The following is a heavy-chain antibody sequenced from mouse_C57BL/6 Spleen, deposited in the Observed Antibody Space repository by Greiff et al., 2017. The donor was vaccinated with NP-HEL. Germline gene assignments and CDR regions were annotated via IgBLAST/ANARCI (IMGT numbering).Heavy chain of an antibody. Sequence: EVKLMESGPGMVKPSQSLSLTCTVTGYSITSGYDWHWIRHFPGNKLEWMGYISYSGSTNYNPSLKSRISITHDTSTNHFFLKSNSVTTEDTATYDCARALYDYDVGWYFDVWGTGTTVTVSS. D-gene: IGHD2-4*01. CDR2: ISYSGST. CDR1: GYSITSGYD. CDR3: ARALYDYDVGWYFDV. J-gene: IGHJ1*03. V-gene: IGHV3-1*01.